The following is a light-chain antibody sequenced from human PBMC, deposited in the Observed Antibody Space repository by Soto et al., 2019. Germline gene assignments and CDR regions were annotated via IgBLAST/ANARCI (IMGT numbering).Light chain of an antibody. V-gene: IGKV1-39*01. CDR1: QSISSY. CDR2: AAS. J-gene: IGKJ2*01. Sequence: DIQMTQSPSSLSASVGDRVTITCRASQSISSYLNWYQQRPGKAPKLPIYAASSLQSGVPSRFSGSGSGTDFTLTISSLQPEDFVSYYCQQSYSTPGGTFGQGTKLEIK. CDR3: QQSYSTPGGT.